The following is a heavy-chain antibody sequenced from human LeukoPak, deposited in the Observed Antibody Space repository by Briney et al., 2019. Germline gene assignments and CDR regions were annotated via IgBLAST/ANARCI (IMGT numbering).Heavy chain of an antibody. Sequence: GGSLRLSCAASGFTFSTSWMRWVRHAPGKGLVWVSRINGDGSTTGYADSVKGRFTISRDNTKNTLYLHMNSLRAEDTAVYYCASSSISAAPFDPWGQGTLVTVSS. CDR2: INGDGSTT. CDR3: ASSSISAAPFDP. V-gene: IGHV3-74*01. J-gene: IGHJ5*02. CDR1: GFTFSTSW. D-gene: IGHD6-13*01.